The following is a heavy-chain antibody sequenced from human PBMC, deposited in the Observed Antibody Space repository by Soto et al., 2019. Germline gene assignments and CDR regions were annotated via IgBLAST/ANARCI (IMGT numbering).Heavy chain of an antibody. CDR1: GFTFSSYD. D-gene: IGHD2-15*01. J-gene: IGHJ6*03. V-gene: IGHV3-48*02. Sequence: EVQLVESGGGLVQPGGSLRLSCAASGFTFSSYDMNWVRQAPWKGLEWISYISTSSRAIHYADSVKGRFTISRDNVKNSLYLQMNSLRDEDTAVYHRARDRGYCNGGSCYYMDVWGKGTTGTVSS. CDR2: ISTSSRAI. CDR3: ARDRGYCNGGSCYYMDV.